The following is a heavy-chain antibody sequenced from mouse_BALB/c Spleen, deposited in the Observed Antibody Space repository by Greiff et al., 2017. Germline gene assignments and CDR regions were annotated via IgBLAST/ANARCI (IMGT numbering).Heavy chain of an antibody. CDR3: ARSGTTVYFDY. CDR2: IDPENGNT. J-gene: IGHJ2*01. Sequence: EVKLVESGAELVRPGALVKLSCKASGFNIKDYYMHWVKQRPEQGLEWIGWIDPENGNTIYDPKFQGKASITADTSSNTAYLQLSSLTSEDTAVYYCARSGTTVYFDYWGQGTTLTVSS. CDR1: GFNIKDYY. D-gene: IGHD1-1*01. V-gene: IGHV14-1*02.